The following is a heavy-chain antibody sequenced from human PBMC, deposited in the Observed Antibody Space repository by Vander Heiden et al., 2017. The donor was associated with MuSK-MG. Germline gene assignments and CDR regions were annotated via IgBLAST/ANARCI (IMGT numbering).Heavy chain of an antibody. V-gene: IGHV4-61*02. CDR3: SIERRGVEWFPIDY. Sequence: QVQLQESGPGLVKPSQTLSLTCTVSGGSISSGSYYWSWIRQPAGKGLEWIGRIYTSGTTNYNPARKSRVTISVDTSKNQLSRKLRSVTAAETAVYYFSIERRGVEWFPIDYWSQGTMVTVYS. J-gene: IGHJ4*02. D-gene: IGHD3-3*01. CDR2: IYTSGTT. CDR1: GGSISSGSYY.